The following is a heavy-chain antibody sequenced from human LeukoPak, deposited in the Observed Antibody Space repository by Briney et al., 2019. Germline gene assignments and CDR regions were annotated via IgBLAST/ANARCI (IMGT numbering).Heavy chain of an antibody. D-gene: IGHD2-15*01. Sequence: GGSLRLSCAASGFTFSSYSMNWVRQAPGKGLEWVSYISSSSSTIYYADSVEGRFTISRDNAKNSLYLQMNSLRAGDTAVYYCAADYCGGGSCYSGYYYYYYGMDVWGQGTTVTVSS. CDR1: GFTFSSYS. V-gene: IGHV3-48*01. CDR2: ISSSSSTI. CDR3: AADYCGGGSCYSGYYYYYYGMDV. J-gene: IGHJ6*02.